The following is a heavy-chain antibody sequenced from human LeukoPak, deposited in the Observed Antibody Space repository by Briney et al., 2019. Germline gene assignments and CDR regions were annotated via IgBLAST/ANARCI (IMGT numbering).Heavy chain of an antibody. Sequence: WGSLRLSCEASGFTFRSYGMHWVGQAPAKGLEWVAFIRYDGINNYYADSVKGRFTISRDNTKQSLYLQMNGLRAEDTAMYYCAKDENYCSSPVCYDVFDIWGQGTMVTVSS. D-gene: IGHD2-2*01. J-gene: IGHJ3*02. CDR3: AKDENYCSSPVCYDVFDI. CDR2: IRYDGINN. V-gene: IGHV3-30*02. CDR1: GFTFRSYG.